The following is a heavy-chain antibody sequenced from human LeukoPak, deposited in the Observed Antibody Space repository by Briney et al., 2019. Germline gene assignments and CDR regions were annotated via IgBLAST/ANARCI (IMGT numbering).Heavy chain of an antibody. CDR3: ARAPTVTTFGYYYGMDV. Sequence: PSETLSLTCAVSGGSISSGGYSRSWIRQPPGKGLEWIGYIYHSGSTYYNPSLKSRVTISVDRSKNQFSLKLSSVTAADTAVYYCARAPTVTTFGYYYGMDVWGQGTTVTVSS. J-gene: IGHJ6*02. V-gene: IGHV4-30-2*01. D-gene: IGHD4-17*01. CDR2: IYHSGST. CDR1: GGSISSGGYS.